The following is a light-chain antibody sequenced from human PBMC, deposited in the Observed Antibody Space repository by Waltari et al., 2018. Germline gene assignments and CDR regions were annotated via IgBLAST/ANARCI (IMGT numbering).Light chain of an antibody. CDR1: NIGSKN. CDR2: YDR. Sequence: SYVLTQPPSVSVAPGKTARITCGGSNIGSKNVNWYQQKPGQAPVLVIYYDRDRPSGIPERFTGSNSGNTATLTISRVEAGDEADYYCQVWESYGDHLVVFGGGTNLTVV. V-gene: IGLV3-21*01. J-gene: IGLJ2*01. CDR3: QVWESYGDHLVV.